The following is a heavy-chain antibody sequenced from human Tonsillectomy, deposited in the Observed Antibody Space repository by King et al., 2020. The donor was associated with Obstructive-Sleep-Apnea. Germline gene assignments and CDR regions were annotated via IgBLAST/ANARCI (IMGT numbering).Heavy chain of an antibody. CDR3: AKVGGTHCSSTSCYILDFDY. V-gene: IGHV3-23*04. Sequence: VQLVESGGGLVQPGGSLRLSCAASGFTFSSYAMSWVRQAPGKGLEWVSAISGSGGTTDYADSVKGRFTISRDNSKNTLYLQMNSLRAEDTAVYYCAKVGGTHCSSTSCYILDFDYWGQGTLVTVSS. CDR2: ISGSGGTT. D-gene: IGHD2-2*02. CDR1: GFTFSSYA. J-gene: IGHJ4*02.